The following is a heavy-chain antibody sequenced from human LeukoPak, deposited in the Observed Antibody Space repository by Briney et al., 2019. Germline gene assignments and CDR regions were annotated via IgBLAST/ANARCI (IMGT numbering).Heavy chain of an antibody. CDR1: GFTFSSYS. J-gene: IGHJ4*02. CDR2: ISSSSNYI. CDR3: VRDVLLRFGEFFYFDY. Sequence: GGSLRLSCAASGFTFSSYSMNWVRQAPGKGLEWVSSISSSSNYICYADSVKGRFTISRDNAKNSLYLQMNSLRAEDTAVYYCVRDVLLRFGEFFYFDYWGQGTPVTVSS. D-gene: IGHD3-10*01. V-gene: IGHV3-21*01.